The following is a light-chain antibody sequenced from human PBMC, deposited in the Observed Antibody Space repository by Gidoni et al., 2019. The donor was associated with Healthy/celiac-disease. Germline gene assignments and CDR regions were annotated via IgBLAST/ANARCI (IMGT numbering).Light chain of an antibody. CDR2: GAS. CDR3: QQDYNLPLT. Sequence: DIVMTQSPATLSLSPGERATLSCRASQSVSSSYLSWYQQKPGQAPRLLIYGASTRATGIPARFSGSGSGTDFTLTISSLQHEDFAVYYCQQDYNLPLTFGGGTKVEIK. J-gene: IGKJ4*01. V-gene: IGKV3D-7*01. CDR1: QSVSSSY.